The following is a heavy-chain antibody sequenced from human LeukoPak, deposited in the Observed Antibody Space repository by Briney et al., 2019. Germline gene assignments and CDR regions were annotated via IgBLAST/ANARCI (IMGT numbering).Heavy chain of an antibody. CDR2: IYYSGST. Sequence: SETLSLTCTVSGGSISSGSYYWGWIRQPPGKGLEWIGSIYYSGSTYYNPSLKSRVTISIDTSKNQFSLKLSSVTAADTAVYYCARVGCSGGTCYRSRGAFDIWGQGTMVTVSS. V-gene: IGHV4-39*07. CDR3: ARVGCSGGTCYRSRGAFDI. CDR1: GGSISSGSYY. D-gene: IGHD2-15*01. J-gene: IGHJ3*02.